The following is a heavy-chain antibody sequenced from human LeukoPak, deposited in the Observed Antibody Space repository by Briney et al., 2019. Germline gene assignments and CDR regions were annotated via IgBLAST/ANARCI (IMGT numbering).Heavy chain of an antibody. V-gene: IGHV4-59*01. CDR2: IYYSGST. Sequence: PSETLSLTCTVSGGSISSYYWSWIWQPQGKGLEWIGYIYYSGSTNYNPSLKSRVTISVDTSKNQFSLKLSSVTAADTAVYYCARNPLRMTAMVTDAFDIWGQGTMVTVSS. CDR3: ARNPLRMTAMVTDAFDI. J-gene: IGHJ3*02. CDR1: GGSISSYY. D-gene: IGHD5-18*01.